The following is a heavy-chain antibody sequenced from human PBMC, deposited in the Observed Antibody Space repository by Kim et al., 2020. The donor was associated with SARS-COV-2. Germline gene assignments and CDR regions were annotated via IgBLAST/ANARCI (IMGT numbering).Heavy chain of an antibody. J-gene: IGHJ4*02. Sequence: ASVKVSCKASGYTFTSYAMHWVRQAPGQRLEWMGWINAGNGNTKYSQKFQGRVTITRDTSASTAYMELSSLRSEDTAVYYCARIPNGDYVYYFDYWGQGTLVTVSP. D-gene: IGHD4-17*01. CDR2: INAGNGNT. CDR1: GYTFTSYA. CDR3: ARIPNGDYVYYFDY. V-gene: IGHV1-3*01.